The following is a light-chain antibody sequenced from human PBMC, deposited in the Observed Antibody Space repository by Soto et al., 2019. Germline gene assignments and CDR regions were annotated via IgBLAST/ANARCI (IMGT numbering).Light chain of an antibody. J-gene: IGKJ2*01. Sequence: EIVLTQSPDTLYLSPGEGATLSCRASQRVNSSYLAWYQQQPGPAPRLLISGASDRATGVPARVSGSGYGTDFTLTISRLEPEDFAVYYWQQYVNSPVTFGQGTKLQIK. V-gene: IGKV3-20*01. CDR3: QQYVNSPVT. CDR1: QRVNSSY. CDR2: GAS.